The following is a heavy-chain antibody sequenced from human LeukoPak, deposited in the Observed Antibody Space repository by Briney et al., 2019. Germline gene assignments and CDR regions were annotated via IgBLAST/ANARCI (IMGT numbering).Heavy chain of an antibody. V-gene: IGHV3-30*14. J-gene: IGHJ4*02. Sequence: GGSLRLSCAASGFTFTSYAMHWVRQAPGKGLEWVAVISYDGSNKYYADSVKGRFTISRDNSKNTLYLQMNSLRAEDTAVYYCARRAGAYSHPYDYWGQGTLVTVSS. D-gene: IGHD4/OR15-4a*01. CDR1: GFTFTSYA. CDR2: ISYDGSNK. CDR3: ARRAGAYSHPYDY.